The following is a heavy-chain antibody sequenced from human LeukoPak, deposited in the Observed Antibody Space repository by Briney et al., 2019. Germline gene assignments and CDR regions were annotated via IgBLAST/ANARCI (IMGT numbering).Heavy chain of an antibody. D-gene: IGHD1-26*01. Sequence: GGSLRLSCAASGFTFGDYAMHWVRQAPGKGLDWVSLISGDGGSTYYADSVQGRFTVSRDNSKNSLYLQMNSLRTEDTALYFCAKVGQGFDFDYWGQGTLVTVSS. CDR3: AKVGQGFDFDY. CDR1: GFTFGDYA. CDR2: ISGDGGST. J-gene: IGHJ4*02. V-gene: IGHV3-43*02.